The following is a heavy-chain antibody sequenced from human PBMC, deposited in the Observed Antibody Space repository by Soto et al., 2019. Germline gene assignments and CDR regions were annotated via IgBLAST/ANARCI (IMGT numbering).Heavy chain of an antibody. V-gene: IGHV2-5*02. Sequence: SRPPRLNPTQTITLTCTLSGFSLGTSGVGVDWIRQPPGKALEWLAVIYWDGDKRYRPSLKSRLTINKDTSKNQVVLTMTTMDPVDTATYYCAHRCSGGTCYSGSFDYWGQGTLVTVSS. D-gene: IGHD2-15*01. CDR1: GFSLGTSGVG. J-gene: IGHJ4*02. CDR3: AHRCSGGTCYSGSFDY. CDR2: IYWDGDK.